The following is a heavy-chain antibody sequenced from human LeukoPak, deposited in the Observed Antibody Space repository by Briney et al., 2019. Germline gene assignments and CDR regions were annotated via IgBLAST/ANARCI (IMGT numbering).Heavy chain of an antibody. V-gene: IGHV7-4-1*02. CDR2: INTNTGKP. J-gene: IGHJ4*02. CDR3: ARGIDSSWLYLSQ. D-gene: IGHD6-13*01. CDR1: GYTFTSYA. Sequence: GASVKVSCKASGYTFTSYAMNWVRQAPGQGLEWMGWINTNTGKPTYAQRFTGRVVFSLDTSFSTAYLQISSLKSDDTAIYFYARGIDSSWLYLSQWGQGTLVTVSS.